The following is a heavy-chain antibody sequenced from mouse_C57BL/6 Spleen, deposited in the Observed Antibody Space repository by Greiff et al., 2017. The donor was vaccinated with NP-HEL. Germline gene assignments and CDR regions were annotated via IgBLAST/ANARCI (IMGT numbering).Heavy chain of an antibody. CDR2: ISDGGSYT. Sequence: EVKVVESGGGLVKPGGSLKLSCAASGFTFSSYAMSWVRQTPEKRLEWVATISDGGSYTYYPDNVKGRFTISRDNAKNNLYLQMSHLKSEDTAMYYCARGSTTVVATYWYFDVWGTGTTVTVSS. J-gene: IGHJ1*03. V-gene: IGHV5-4*03. D-gene: IGHD1-1*01. CDR1: GFTFSSYA. CDR3: ARGSTTVVATYWYFDV.